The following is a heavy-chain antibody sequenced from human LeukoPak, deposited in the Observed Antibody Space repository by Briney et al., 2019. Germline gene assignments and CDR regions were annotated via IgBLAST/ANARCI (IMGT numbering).Heavy chain of an antibody. V-gene: IGHV3-7*01. Sequence: PGGSLRLSCAASGFTFRSYWMAWVRQAPGKGLEWVANIKEDESAKHQADSVKGRFTISRDNAQNSVYLQMSSLRGVDTAVYYCARDVGGSFDYWGRGTLVTVSS. D-gene: IGHD3-16*01. CDR3: ARDVGGSFDY. CDR2: IKEDESAK. CDR1: GFTFRSYW. J-gene: IGHJ4*02.